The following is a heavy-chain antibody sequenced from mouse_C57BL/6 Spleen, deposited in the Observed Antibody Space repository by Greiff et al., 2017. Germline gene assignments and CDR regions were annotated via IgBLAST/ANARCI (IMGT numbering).Heavy chain of an antibody. D-gene: IGHD2-4*01. J-gene: IGHJ3*01. CDR1: GYTFTSYG. CDR2: MYPRSGNN. V-gene: IGHV1-81*01. CDR3: AREADDYPAWFAY. Sequence: QVQLTQSGAELARPGASVKLSCKASGYTFTSYGISWVKQRTGQGLEWIGEMYPRSGNNDYNEKFKGKATLTADKSSSTAYMELSSLTSEDSAVYYCAREADDYPAWFAYWGQGTLVTVSA.